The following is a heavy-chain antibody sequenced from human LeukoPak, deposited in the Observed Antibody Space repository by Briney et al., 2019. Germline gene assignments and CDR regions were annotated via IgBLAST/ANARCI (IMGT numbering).Heavy chain of an antibody. J-gene: IGHJ4*02. Sequence: PSETLSLTCTVSGGSISSSSFYWGWIRQLPGKGLEWIGSIYYSGSTYYNPSLKSRVTISVDTSKNQFSLKLSSVTAADTAVYYCARREVYSNYGYFDYWGQGTLVTVSS. V-gene: IGHV4-39*01. CDR2: IYYSGST. CDR3: ARREVYSNYGYFDY. CDR1: GGSISSSSFY. D-gene: IGHD4-11*01.